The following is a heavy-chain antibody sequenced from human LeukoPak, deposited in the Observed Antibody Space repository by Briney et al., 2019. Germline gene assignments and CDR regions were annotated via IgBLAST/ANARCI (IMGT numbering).Heavy chain of an antibody. Sequence: GESLKISCKGPGYSFTSYWIGWVRQMPGKGLEWMGIIFPGDSDTRYSPSFQGQVTISADNSISTAYLQWSSLKPSDTAMYYCARPRAVTGNYYFDSWGQGTLVTVSS. J-gene: IGHJ4*02. V-gene: IGHV5-51*01. CDR3: ARPRAVTGNYYFDS. CDR1: GYSFTSYW. CDR2: IFPGDSDT. D-gene: IGHD6-19*01.